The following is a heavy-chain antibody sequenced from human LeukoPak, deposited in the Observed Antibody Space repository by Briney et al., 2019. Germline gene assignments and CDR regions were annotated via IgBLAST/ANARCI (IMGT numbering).Heavy chain of an antibody. CDR3: ARSGDGYNYGDY. D-gene: IGHD5-24*01. CDR1: GGSFSGYY. Sequence: PSETLSLTCAVYGGSFSGYYWSWIRQPPGKGLEWIGEINHSGSTNYNPSLKSRVTISVDTSKNQFSPKLSSVTAADTAAYYCARSGDGYNYGDYWGQGTLVTVSS. J-gene: IGHJ4*02. CDR2: INHSGST. V-gene: IGHV4-34*01.